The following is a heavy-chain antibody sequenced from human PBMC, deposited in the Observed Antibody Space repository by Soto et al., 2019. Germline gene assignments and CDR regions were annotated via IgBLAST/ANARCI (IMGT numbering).Heavy chain of an antibody. CDR2: IIPIFGTA. D-gene: IGHD1-26*01. Sequence: SYDISWVRQAPGQGLEWMGGIIPIFGTANYAQKFQGRVTITADESTSTAYMELSSLRSEDTAVYYCARGVQWELSYWGQGTLVTVSS. CDR3: ARGVQWELSY. J-gene: IGHJ4*02. V-gene: IGHV1-69*01. CDR1: SYD.